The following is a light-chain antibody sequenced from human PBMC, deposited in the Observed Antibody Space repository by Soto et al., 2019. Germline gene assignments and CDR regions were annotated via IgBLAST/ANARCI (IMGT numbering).Light chain of an antibody. J-gene: IGKJ4*01. CDR2: AAS. V-gene: IGKV1-39*01. CDR1: QDISNF. Sequence: DIQMTQSPSSLSASVGDRVTFSCRASQDISNFLNWYQQKPGKAPQLLIYAASRLQSGVPARFSGSGAGTHFTLTISSLQPEDFATYFCQQSYTTVRSFGGGTQGGYQ. CDR3: QQSYTTVRS.